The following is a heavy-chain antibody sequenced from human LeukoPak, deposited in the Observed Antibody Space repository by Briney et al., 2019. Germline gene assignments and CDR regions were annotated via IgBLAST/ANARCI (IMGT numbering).Heavy chain of an antibody. J-gene: IGHJ4*02. Sequence: GASVKVSCKASGYTFTGYYIHWVRQAPGQGLEWMGWINPNNGGTNYAQKFHGRVTMTRDTSISTAYIELSSLTSDDTAVYYCARGYCISGSCYEFDYWGQGTLVTVSS. V-gene: IGHV1-2*02. CDR3: ARGYCISGSCYEFDY. CDR2: INPNNGGT. CDR1: GYTFTGYY. D-gene: IGHD2-15*01.